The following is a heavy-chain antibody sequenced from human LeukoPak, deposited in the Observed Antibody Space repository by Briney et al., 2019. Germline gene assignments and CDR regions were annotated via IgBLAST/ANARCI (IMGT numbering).Heavy chain of an antibody. V-gene: IGHV4-59*01. J-gene: IGHJ4*02. Sequence: PSETLSLTCTVSGGSISSYYWSWIRQPPGKGLEWIGYIYYSGSTNYNSSLKSRVTISVDTSKNQFSLKLSSVTAADTAVYYCARATGYDGGYFDYWGQGTLVTVSS. D-gene: IGHD5-12*01. CDR2: IYYSGST. CDR1: GGSISSYY. CDR3: ARATGYDGGYFDY.